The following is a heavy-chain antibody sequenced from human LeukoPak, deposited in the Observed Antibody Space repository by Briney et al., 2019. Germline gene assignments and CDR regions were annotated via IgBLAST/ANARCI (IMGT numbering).Heavy chain of an antibody. V-gene: IGHV1-69*05. J-gene: IGHJ4*02. D-gene: IGHD4-17*01. CDR1: GGTFSSYA. CDR3: ASADFYGDYERY. Sequence: SVKVSCKASGGTFSSYAISWVRQAPGQGLEWMGGIIPIFGTANYAQKFQGRVTIITDESTSTAYMELSSLRSEDTSVYYCASADFYGDYERYWGQGTLVTVSS. CDR2: IIPIFGTA.